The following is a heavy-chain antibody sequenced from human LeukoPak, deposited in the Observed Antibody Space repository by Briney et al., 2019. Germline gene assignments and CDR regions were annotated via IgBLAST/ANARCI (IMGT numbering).Heavy chain of an antibody. D-gene: IGHD2-21*02. CDR2: INHSGST. CDR1: GGSFSGYY. Sequence: PSGTLSLTCAVYGGSFSGYYWGWIRQPPGKGLEWIGEINHSGSTNYNPSLKSRVTISVDTSKNQFSLKLSSVTAADTAVYYCASEDAYCGGDCYPYWGQGTLVTVSS. V-gene: IGHV4-34*01. CDR3: ASEDAYCGGDCYPY. J-gene: IGHJ4*02.